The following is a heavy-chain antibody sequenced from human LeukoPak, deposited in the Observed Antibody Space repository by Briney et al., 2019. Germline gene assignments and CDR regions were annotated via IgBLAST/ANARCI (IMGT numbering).Heavy chain of an antibody. J-gene: IGHJ1*01. CDR3: ARGVPGAIGYFQH. D-gene: IGHD2-2*02. Sequence: GRSLRLSCAASGFIFSDYYMTWIRQAPGKGLEWISYITTNGASTYYAGSVKGRFTISRDNAQNSLFLQMNSLRAEDTAIYYCARGVPGAIGYFQHWGQGTLVTVSS. CDR1: GFIFSDYY. CDR2: ITTNGAST. V-gene: IGHV3-11*01.